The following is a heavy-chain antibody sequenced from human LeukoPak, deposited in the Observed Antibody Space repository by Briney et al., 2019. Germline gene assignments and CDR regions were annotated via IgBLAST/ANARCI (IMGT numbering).Heavy chain of an antibody. V-gene: IGHV4-38-2*02. CDR2: IYHSGST. CDR3: ASSPLYYMDV. CDR1: GYSISSGYY. Sequence: SETLSLTCTVSGYSISSGYYWGWIRQPPGKGLEWIGSIYHSGSTYYNPSLKSRVTISVGTSKNQFSLKLSSVTAADTAVYYCASSPLYYMDVWGKGTTVTVSS. J-gene: IGHJ6*03.